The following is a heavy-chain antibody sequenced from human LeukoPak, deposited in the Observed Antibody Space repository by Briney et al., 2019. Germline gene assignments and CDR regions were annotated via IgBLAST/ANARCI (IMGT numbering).Heavy chain of an antibody. D-gene: IGHD4-17*01. CDR2: IYYGGST. J-gene: IGHJ5*02. CDR3: ARQESRFTYPVTSFDP. V-gene: IGHV4-39*01. Sequence: SETLSLTCTVSGGSISSSSYYWGWIRQPPGKGLEWLGSIYYGGSTYYSPSLKSRVTISVDTSKNQFSLRLTSVTAADTAVYYCARQESRFTYPVTSFDPWGQGTLVTVSS. CDR1: GGSISSSSYY.